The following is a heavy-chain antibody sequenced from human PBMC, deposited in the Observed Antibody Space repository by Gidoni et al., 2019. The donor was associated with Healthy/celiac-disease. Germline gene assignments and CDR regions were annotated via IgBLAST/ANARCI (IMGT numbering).Heavy chain of an antibody. CDR2: IYYSGST. CDR3: ARHYTPYGRGDY. V-gene: IGHV4-39*01. D-gene: IGHD3-16*01. CDR1: GGSISSSSYY. Sequence: QLQLQESGPGLVKPSETLSLTCTVSGGSISSSSYYWGWIRQPPGKGLEWIGSIYYSGSTYYNPSLKSRVTISVDTSKNQFSLKLSSVTAADTAVYYCARHYTPYGRGDYWGQGTLVTVSS. J-gene: IGHJ4*02.